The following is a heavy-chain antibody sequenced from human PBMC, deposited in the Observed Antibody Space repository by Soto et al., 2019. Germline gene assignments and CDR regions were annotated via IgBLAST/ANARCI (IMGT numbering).Heavy chain of an antibody. CDR3: ATKTDGDYVNNFQH. V-gene: IGHV1-3*04. CDR2: INTDKGNT. Sequence: QVQLVQSGAEVKKPGASVMVSCKASGYTFTSYAVQWVRQAPGQRLEWMGWINTDKGNTKYSQKFQGRVTITRDTSASTAYMELSSLISEDTAVYYCATKTDGDYVNNFQHWGQGTLVTVSS. D-gene: IGHD4-17*01. CDR1: GYTFTSYA. J-gene: IGHJ1*01.